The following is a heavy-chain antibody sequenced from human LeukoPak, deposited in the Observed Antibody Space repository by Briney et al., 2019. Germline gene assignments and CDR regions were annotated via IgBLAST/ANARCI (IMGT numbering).Heavy chain of an antibody. CDR3: AREAGLQYRWFDP. V-gene: IGHV1-69*05. CDR2: IIPIFGTA. J-gene: IGHJ5*02. D-gene: IGHD4-11*01. Sequence: SVKVSCKASGGTFSSYAISWVRQAPGQGLEWMGGIIPIFGTANYAQKFQGRVTITTDESTSTAYMELSSLRSEDTTVYYCAREAGLQYRWFDPWGQGTLVTVSS. CDR1: GGTFSSYA.